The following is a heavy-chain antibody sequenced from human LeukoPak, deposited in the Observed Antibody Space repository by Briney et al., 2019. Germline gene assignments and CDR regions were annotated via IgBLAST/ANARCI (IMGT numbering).Heavy chain of an antibody. Sequence: ASVKVSCKASGGTFSSYAISWVRQAPGQGLEWMGGIIPIFGTANYAQKFQGRVTITADKSTSTAYMELSSLRSEDTAVYYCARDTYQLLYSFSQYNWFDPWGQGTLVTVSS. CDR2: IIPIFGTA. J-gene: IGHJ5*02. CDR3: ARDTYQLLYSFSQYNWFDP. D-gene: IGHD2-2*02. V-gene: IGHV1-69*06. CDR1: GGTFSSYA.